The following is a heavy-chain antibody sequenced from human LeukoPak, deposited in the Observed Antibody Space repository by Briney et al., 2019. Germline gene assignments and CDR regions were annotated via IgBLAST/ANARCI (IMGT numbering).Heavy chain of an antibody. CDR2: INHDGRDT. CDR1: GFTFSRHW. J-gene: IGHJ4*02. Sequence: GGSLRLSCEVSGFTFSRHWMHWVRQAPGKGLVWVSRINHDGRDTIYADSVKGRFIISRDNAKNTVYLQMSSLRVEDTAVYYCIRSNGWPDYWGLGTPVTVSS. CDR3: IRSNGWPDY. V-gene: IGHV3-74*01. D-gene: IGHD6-19*01.